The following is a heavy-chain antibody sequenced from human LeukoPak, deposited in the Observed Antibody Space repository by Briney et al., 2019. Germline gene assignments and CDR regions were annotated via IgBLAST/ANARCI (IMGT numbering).Heavy chain of an antibody. V-gene: IGHV3-33*06. CDR2: IWYDGSNK. Sequence: PGRSLRLSCAASGFTFSSYGMHWVRQAPGKGLEWVAVIWYDGSNKYYADSVKGRFTISRDNSKNTLYLQMNSLRAEDTAVYYCAKERVGAVDGDGLYFQHWGQGTLVTVSS. CDR3: AKERVGAVDGDGLYFQH. D-gene: IGHD6-19*01. CDR1: GFTFSSYG. J-gene: IGHJ1*01.